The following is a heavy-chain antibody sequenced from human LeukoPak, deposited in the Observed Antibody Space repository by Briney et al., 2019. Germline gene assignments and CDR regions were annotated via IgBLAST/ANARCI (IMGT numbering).Heavy chain of an antibody. CDR3: ARDLVTVTKGFDI. Sequence: SDTLSLTCAVSDDSFSSPYWTWIRQPPGKGLEWIGYISYIGSTNYNPSLKSRVTISIDTSKNEFSLRLTSVTAADTAVYYCARDLVTVTKGFDIWGQGTMVTVSS. D-gene: IGHD4-17*01. V-gene: IGHV4-59*11. CDR1: DDSFSSPY. CDR2: ISYIGST. J-gene: IGHJ3*02.